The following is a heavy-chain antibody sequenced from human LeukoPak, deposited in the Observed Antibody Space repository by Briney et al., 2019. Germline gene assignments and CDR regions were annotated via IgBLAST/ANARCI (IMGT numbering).Heavy chain of an antibody. CDR2: IYTSGGT. D-gene: IGHD3-3*01. Sequence: SETLSLTCTVSGGSISSYYWSWIRQPAGKGLEWIGRIYTSGGTNYNPSLKSRVTMSIDTSKNQFSLKLSSVTTADTAVYYCARYRPSESRSGEVTSLDYWGQGTLVTVSS. CDR1: GGSISSYY. V-gene: IGHV4-4*07. J-gene: IGHJ4*02. CDR3: ARYRPSESRSGEVTSLDY.